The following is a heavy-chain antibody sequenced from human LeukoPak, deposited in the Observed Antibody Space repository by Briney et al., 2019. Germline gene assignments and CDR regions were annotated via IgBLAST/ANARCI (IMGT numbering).Heavy chain of an antibody. Sequence: SETLSLTCAVYGGSFSAYYWSWIRQPPGKGLEWIGEISHSGSTNYNPSLKSRVTISVDTSKNQFSLKLSSVTAADTAVYYCAREASGIWGQGTMVTVSS. CDR2: ISHSGST. CDR3: AREASGI. J-gene: IGHJ3*02. V-gene: IGHV4-34*01. CDR1: GGSFSAYY.